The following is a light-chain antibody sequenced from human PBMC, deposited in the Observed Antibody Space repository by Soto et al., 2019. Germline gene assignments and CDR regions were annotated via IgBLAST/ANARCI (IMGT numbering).Light chain of an antibody. J-gene: IGKJ1*01. V-gene: IGKV3-15*01. Sequence: IVLTQSPGTLSLSPGERATLSCRASQSVSSSYLAWYQQKPGQAPRLLIYGASTRATGIPARFSGSGSGTEFTLTISSLQSEDFAVYYCQQYRNWPQGTFGQGTKVDIK. CDR1: QSVSSSY. CDR3: QQYRNWPQGT. CDR2: GAS.